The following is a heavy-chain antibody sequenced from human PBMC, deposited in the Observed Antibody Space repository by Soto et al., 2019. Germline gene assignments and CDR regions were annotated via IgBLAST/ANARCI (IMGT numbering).Heavy chain of an antibody. D-gene: IGHD2-15*01. V-gene: IGHV1-18*01. CDR1: GYNFARYG. Sequence: QVQLVQSGAEVKKPGASVKVSCKASGYNFARYGLSWVRQAPGQGLEWMGWISAYNGNTNYAQKFQGRVTMTTDTTTPTAYMELRSLTSDDTAVYYCAREGFCSSGSCALYSHEYFGMDVWGPGTTVTVSS. J-gene: IGHJ6*02. CDR2: ISAYNGNT. CDR3: AREGFCSSGSCALYSHEYFGMDV.